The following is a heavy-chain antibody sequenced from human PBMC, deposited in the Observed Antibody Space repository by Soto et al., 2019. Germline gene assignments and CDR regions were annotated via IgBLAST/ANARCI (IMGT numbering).Heavy chain of an antibody. CDR2: IYHSGST. V-gene: IGHV4-4*02. CDR1: SGSISSSNW. D-gene: IGHD4-17*01. J-gene: IGHJ6*03. CDR3: ATTPGDDYGDYGPGYYYYMDV. Sequence: QVQLQESGPGLVKPSGTLSLTCAVSSGSISSSNWWSWVRQPPGKGLEWIGEIYHSGSTNYNPSLKSRVTISVDKSKNQFSLKLSSVTAADTAVYYCATTPGDDYGDYGPGYYYYMDVWGKGTTVTVSS.